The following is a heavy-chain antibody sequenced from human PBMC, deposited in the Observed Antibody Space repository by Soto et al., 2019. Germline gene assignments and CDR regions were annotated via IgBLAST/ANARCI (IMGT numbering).Heavy chain of an antibody. CDR3: ARCSEDYYYGMDV. D-gene: IGHD6-6*01. J-gene: IGHJ6*02. V-gene: IGHV1-3*01. CDR2: INAGNGNT. Sequence: QVQLVQSGAAVKKPGASVKVSCKASGYTFTSSAMPWVRPSPGQRLAWMGWINAGNGNTKYSQKFQGRVNITRDTYASTADMELSSLRSEDTAVYYCARCSEDYYYGMDVWGQGTTVTVSS. CDR1: GYTFTSSA.